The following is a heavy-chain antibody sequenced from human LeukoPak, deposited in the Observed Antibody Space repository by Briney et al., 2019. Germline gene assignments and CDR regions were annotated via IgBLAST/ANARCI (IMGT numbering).Heavy chain of an antibody. J-gene: IGHJ5*02. CDR1: GGTFSSYA. CDR3: ARVGGLYCTNGVCHGANWFDP. V-gene: IGHV1-69*05. Sequence: SVKVSCKASGGTFSSYAISWVRQAPGQGLEWMGGIIPIFGTANYAQKFQGRVTITTDESTSTAYMELSSLRSEDTAVYYCARVGGLYCTNGVCHGANWFDPWGQGTLVTVSS. CDR2: IIPIFGTA. D-gene: IGHD2-8*01.